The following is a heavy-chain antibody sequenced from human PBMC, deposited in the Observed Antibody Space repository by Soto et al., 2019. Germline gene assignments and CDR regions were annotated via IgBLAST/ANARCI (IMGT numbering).Heavy chain of an antibody. CDR2: INHSGST. CDR1: GGSFSPYF. J-gene: IGHJ2*01. CDR3: ARLASGWQYYYFDF. D-gene: IGHD6-19*01. V-gene: IGHV4-34*01. Sequence: QVQLQQWGAGLLKPSETLSLTCAVYGGSFSPYFWSWIRQPPGKGLEWIGEINHSGSTNYNPSLTRRATLSVDTSKNQVYLKLTSVTAAETAVYYCARLASGWQYYYFDFWGRGTPVTVSS.